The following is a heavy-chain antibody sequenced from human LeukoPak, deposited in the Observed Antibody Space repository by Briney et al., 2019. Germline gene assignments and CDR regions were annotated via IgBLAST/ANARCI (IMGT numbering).Heavy chain of an antibody. V-gene: IGHV3-33*01. J-gene: IGHJ4*02. Sequence: GRSLRLSCAASGFTFSSYGMHWVRQAQGKGLEWEAVIWYDGSNKYYADSVKGRFTISRDNSKNTLYLQMNSLRAEDTAVYYCARDQATYYDILSVFDYWGQGTLVTVSS. CDR3: ARDQATYYDILSVFDY. D-gene: IGHD3-9*01. CDR2: IWYDGSNK. CDR1: GFTFSSYG.